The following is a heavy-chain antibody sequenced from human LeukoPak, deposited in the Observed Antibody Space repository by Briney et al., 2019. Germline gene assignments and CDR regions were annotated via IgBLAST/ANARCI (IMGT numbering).Heavy chain of an antibody. CDR2: TYYSGTT. D-gene: IGHD6-13*01. Sequence: SETLSLTCTVSGGSISSYYWSWIRQPPGKGLEWIGYTYYSGTTNYNPSLKSRVTISVGTSKNQFSLKLSSVTAADTAVYYCARGVYIAAAQYGYWGQGTLVTVSS. CDR3: ARGVYIAAAQYGY. CDR1: GGSISSYY. V-gene: IGHV4-59*01. J-gene: IGHJ4*02.